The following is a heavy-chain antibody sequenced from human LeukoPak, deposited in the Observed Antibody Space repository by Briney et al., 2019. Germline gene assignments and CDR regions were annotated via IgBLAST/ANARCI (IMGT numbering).Heavy chain of an antibody. CDR1: GGTFSSYA. D-gene: IGHD3-22*01. Sequence: SVKVSCKASGGTFSSYAISWVRQAPGQGLEWMGGIIPIFGTANYAQKFQGRVTITADESTSTAYMELSSLRSEDTAVYYCARDGGVLTMIVVAAGAFDIWGQGTMVTVSS. V-gene: IGHV1-69*01. CDR3: ARDGGVLTMIVVAAGAFDI. CDR2: IIPIFGTA. J-gene: IGHJ3*02.